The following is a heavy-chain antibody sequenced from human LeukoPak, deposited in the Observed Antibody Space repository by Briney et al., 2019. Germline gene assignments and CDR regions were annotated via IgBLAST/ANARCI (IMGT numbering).Heavy chain of an antibody. Sequence: SETLSLTCAVYGGSFSGYYWSWIRQPPGKGLEWIGEINHSGSTNYNPSLKSRVIISVDTSKNQFSLKLSSVTAADTAVYYCARGRRHIVVVPAAKDGMDVWGKGTTVTVSS. CDR2: INHSGST. J-gene: IGHJ6*04. CDR1: GGSFSGYY. CDR3: ARGRRHIVVVPAAKDGMDV. D-gene: IGHD2-2*01. V-gene: IGHV4-34*01.